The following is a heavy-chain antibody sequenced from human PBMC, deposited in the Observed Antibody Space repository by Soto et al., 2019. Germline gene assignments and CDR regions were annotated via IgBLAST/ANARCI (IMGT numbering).Heavy chain of an antibody. Sequence: GGSLRLSCAASGFTFSSYAMSWVRQAPGKGLEWVSAISGSGGSTYYADSVKGRFTISRDNSKNTPYLQMNSLRAEDTAVYYCAKYIFADIVVVPAAIGLCAFDIWGQGTMVTVSS. CDR1: GFTFSSYA. V-gene: IGHV3-23*01. CDR3: AKYIFADIVVVPAAIGLCAFDI. CDR2: ISGSGGST. J-gene: IGHJ3*02. D-gene: IGHD2-2*02.